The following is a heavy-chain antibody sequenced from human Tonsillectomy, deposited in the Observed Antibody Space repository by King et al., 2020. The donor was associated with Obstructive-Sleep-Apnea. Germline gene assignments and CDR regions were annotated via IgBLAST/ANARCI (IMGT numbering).Heavy chain of an antibody. CDR1: GFTFSNYA. V-gene: IGHV3-23*04. J-gene: IGHJ6*02. CDR2: ISVSGGGL. Sequence: VQLVESGGGLVQPGGSLRLSCRASGFTFSNYAMSWVRQAPGKGLEWVSGISVSGGGLYYADSVKGRFTISRDNFKKTLYLQMNSLRADDTAAYYCATTARGDYDYYGPDVWGQGTTVIVSS. D-gene: IGHD4/OR15-4a*01. CDR3: ATTARGDYDYYGPDV.